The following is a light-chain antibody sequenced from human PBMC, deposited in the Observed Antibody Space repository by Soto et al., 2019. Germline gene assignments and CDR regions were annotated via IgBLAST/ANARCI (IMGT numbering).Light chain of an antibody. V-gene: IGKV3-20*01. CDR1: QSISSYY. Sequence: EIVLTQSPGTLSLSPGERATLSCRASQSISSYYLAWYQQKPGQAPRVLIYGASSRATGISDRFSGSGSGTDFTLTISRLEPEDFAVYYWQQYGSSLWTFGQGTKVEIK. J-gene: IGKJ1*01. CDR2: GAS. CDR3: QQYGSSLWT.